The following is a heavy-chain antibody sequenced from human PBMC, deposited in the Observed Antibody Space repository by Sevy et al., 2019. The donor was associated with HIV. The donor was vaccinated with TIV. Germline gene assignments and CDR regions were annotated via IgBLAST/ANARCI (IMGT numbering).Heavy chain of an antibody. Sequence: ASVKVSCKASGYTFTGYYMHWVRQAPGQGLEWMGWINPNSGGTNYAQKVQGRVTMTRDTSISTAYMELSRLRSDDTAVYYCARGVPDEGSFATIVRGVILKIDYWGQGTLVTVSS. CDR2: INPNSGGT. CDR1: GYTFTGYY. D-gene: IGHD3-10*01. V-gene: IGHV1-2*02. J-gene: IGHJ4*02. CDR3: ARGVPDEGSFATIVRGVILKIDY.